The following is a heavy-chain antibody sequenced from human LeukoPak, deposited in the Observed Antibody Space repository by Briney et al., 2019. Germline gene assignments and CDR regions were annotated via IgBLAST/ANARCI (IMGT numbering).Heavy chain of an antibody. CDR1: GFTFSNAW. J-gene: IGHJ4*02. CDR2: IKSKTDGGTT. Sequence: GGSLRLSCAASGFTFSNAWMSWVRQAPGKGLEWVGRIKSKTDGGTTDYAAPVKGRFTISRDDSKNTLYLQMNSLKTEDTAVYYCTTSVDYDFWSGYYRFDYWGQGTLVTVSS. D-gene: IGHD3-3*01. CDR3: TTSVDYDFWSGYYRFDY. V-gene: IGHV3-15*01.